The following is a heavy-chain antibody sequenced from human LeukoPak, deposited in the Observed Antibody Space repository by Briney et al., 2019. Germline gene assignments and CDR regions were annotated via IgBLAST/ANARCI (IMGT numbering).Heavy chain of an antibody. D-gene: IGHD6-13*01. J-gene: IGHJ2*01. Sequence: GGSLRLSCAASGFTFDDYAMHWVRQAPRKGLEWVSGISWNSGSIGYADSVKGRFTISRDNAKNSLYLQMNSLRAEHMALYYCAKGDSSSWYWYFDLWGRGTLVTVSS. CDR3: AKGDSSSWYWYFDL. CDR2: ISWNSGSI. V-gene: IGHV3-9*03. CDR1: GFTFDDYA.